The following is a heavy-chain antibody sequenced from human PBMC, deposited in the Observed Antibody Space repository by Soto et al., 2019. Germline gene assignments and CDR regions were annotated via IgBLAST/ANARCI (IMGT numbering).Heavy chain of an antibody. CDR2: LSGGGSKT. CDR3: ARWDGYGDV. CDR1: GFGFSTNS. J-gene: IGHJ4*02. Sequence: EVQLLESGGGLVHPGGSLRLSFPASGFGFSTNSMARVRQTLGKGLAWDPGLSGGGSKTFYEDSVKGRFTISVNNSKNTVYLQMNILRVEDTAVYYCARWDGYGDVWGQGTVVTVSS. V-gene: IGHV3-23*01. D-gene: IGHD4-17*01.